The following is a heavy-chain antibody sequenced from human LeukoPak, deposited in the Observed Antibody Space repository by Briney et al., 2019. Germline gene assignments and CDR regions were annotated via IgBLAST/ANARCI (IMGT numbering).Heavy chain of an antibody. V-gene: IGHV1-18*01. CDR2: ISAYNGNT. Sequence: GASVKVSCKASGYTFTSYGISWVRQAPGQGLEWMGWISAYNGNTNYAQKLQGRVTMTTDTSTGTACMELRSLRSDDTAVYYCARDSSHFWSGYRSWGQGTLVTVSS. CDR3: ARDSSHFWSGYRS. CDR1: GYTFTSYG. J-gene: IGHJ4*02. D-gene: IGHD3-3*02.